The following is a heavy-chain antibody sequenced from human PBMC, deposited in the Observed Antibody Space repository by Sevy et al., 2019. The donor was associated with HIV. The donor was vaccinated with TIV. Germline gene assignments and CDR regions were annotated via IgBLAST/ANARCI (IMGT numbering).Heavy chain of an antibody. Sequence: GGSLRLSCAASGFSFSDDAMTWVRQAPGKGLEWVSSVSSSSNYRYYADSVKGRFNISRDNAKKSLYLEMINLRAEDKAVYYCARGDADYFLGVIDNWGQGTLVTVSS. CDR1: GFSFSDDA. D-gene: IGHD3-3*01. CDR2: VSSSSNYR. CDR3: ARGDADYFLGVIDN. J-gene: IGHJ4*02. V-gene: IGHV3-21*01.